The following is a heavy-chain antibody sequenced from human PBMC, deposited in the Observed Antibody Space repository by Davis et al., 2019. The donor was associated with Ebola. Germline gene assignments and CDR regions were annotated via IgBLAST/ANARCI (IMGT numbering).Heavy chain of an antibody. D-gene: IGHD6-19*01. Sequence: ASVKVSCKASGFILTTYAIHWVRQAPGQRLEWMGWVHRGNGNTKYSQRFQGRVTITTDTSASTAYLDLSSLRSDDTAVFYCARATFGYNRGWYADYRGQGTLVTVSS. CDR1: GFILTTYA. V-gene: IGHV1-3*01. CDR3: ARATFGYNRGWYADY. J-gene: IGHJ4*02. CDR2: VHRGNGNT.